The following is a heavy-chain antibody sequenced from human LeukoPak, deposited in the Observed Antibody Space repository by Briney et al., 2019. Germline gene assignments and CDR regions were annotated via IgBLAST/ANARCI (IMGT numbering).Heavy chain of an antibody. J-gene: IGHJ4*02. V-gene: IGHV3-48*02. CDR1: GFPFASYV. CDR3: ARDHDWAFDL. CDR2: INHDAEMI. D-gene: IGHD3-9*01. Sequence: AGGSLRLSCEGSGFPFASYVMSWVRQAPGEGLEWIAYINHDAEMIFYPDFVKGRFTISRDNAKKSLYLQMNALRYEDTAIYYCARDHDWAFDLWGQGTLVTVSS.